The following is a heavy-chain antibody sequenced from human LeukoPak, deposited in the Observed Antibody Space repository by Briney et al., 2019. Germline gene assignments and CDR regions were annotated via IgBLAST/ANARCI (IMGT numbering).Heavy chain of an antibody. CDR3: AKDDGSGPYYYYGMDV. J-gene: IGHJ6*02. V-gene: IGHV3-43*02. Sequence: GGSLRLSCAASGFYFDDYALHWVHQAPGKGLEWVSLISGDGGATFYADSLKGRFTISRDNSKNSLYLQMNSLRPEDTAFYYCAKDDGSGPYYYYGMDVWGQGTTVTVSS. CDR1: GFYFDDYA. CDR2: ISGDGGAT.